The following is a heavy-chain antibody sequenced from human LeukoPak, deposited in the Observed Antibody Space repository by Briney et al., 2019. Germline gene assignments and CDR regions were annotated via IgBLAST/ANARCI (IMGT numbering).Heavy chain of an antibody. V-gene: IGHV1-69*13. CDR1: GGTFSSYA. CDR2: IIPIFGTA. Sequence: SVKVSCKASGGTFSSYAISWVRQAPGQGLEWMGGIIPIFGTANYAQKFQGRVTITADESTSTAYMELSSLRSEDTAVYYCARDHRIAAASAWFDPWGQGTLVAVSS. D-gene: IGHD6-13*01. CDR3: ARDHRIAAASAWFDP. J-gene: IGHJ5*02.